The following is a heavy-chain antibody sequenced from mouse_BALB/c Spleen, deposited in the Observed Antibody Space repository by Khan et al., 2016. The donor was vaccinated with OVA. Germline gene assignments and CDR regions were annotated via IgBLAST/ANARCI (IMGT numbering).Heavy chain of an antibody. CDR1: GYSFTGYY. D-gene: IGHD2-12*01. CDR2: INPNNGGT. CDR3: TIDDAAY. V-gene: IGHV1-26*01. J-gene: IGHJ3*01. Sequence: VQLKQSGPDLVKPGASVKISCKASGYSFTGYYMYWVKQRHGKNLEWSGRINPNNGGTSFNQKFKGKAILTVDKSSNKAYMELRSMTSEDSAVYSCTIDDAAYWGQGTLVTVSA.